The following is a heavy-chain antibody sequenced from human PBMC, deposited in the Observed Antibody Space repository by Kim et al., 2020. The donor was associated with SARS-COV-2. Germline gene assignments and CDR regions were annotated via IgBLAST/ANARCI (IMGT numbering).Heavy chain of an antibody. CDR1: GFTFSSYG. CDR3: AKQINSLWFGEPVAFDY. Sequence: GGSLRLSCAASGFTFSSYGMHWVRQAPGKGLEWVAVISYDGSNKYYADSVKGRFTISRYNSKNTLYLQMNSLRAEDTAVYYCAKQINSLWFGEPVAFDY. V-gene: IGHV3-30*18. J-gene: IGHJ4*01. D-gene: IGHD3-10*01. CDR2: ISYDGSNK.